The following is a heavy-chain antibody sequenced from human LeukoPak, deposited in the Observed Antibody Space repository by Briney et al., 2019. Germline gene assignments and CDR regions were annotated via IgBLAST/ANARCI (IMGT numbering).Heavy chain of an antibody. Sequence: ASVKVSCKASGYTFTSYGISWVRQAPGQGLEWMGWISAYNGNTNYAQKLQGRVTMTTDTSTSTAYMELRSLRSDDTAVYYCARDPDLDCSGGSCYYNWFDPWGQGILVTVSS. J-gene: IGHJ5*02. V-gene: IGHV1-18*01. D-gene: IGHD2-15*01. CDR1: GYTFTSYG. CDR2: ISAYNGNT. CDR3: ARDPDLDCSGGSCYYNWFDP.